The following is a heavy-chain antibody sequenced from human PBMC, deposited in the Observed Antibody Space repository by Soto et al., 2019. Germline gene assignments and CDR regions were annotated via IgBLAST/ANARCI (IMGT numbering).Heavy chain of an antibody. V-gene: IGHV3-53*04. CDR2: IYSGGST. Sequence: EVQLVESGGGLVQPGGSLRLSCAASGFTVSSNYMSWVRQAPGKGLEWVSVIYSGGSTYYAGSVKGRFTISRHNSKNTLYLQMNSLRAEDTAVYYCSTSCYADLDYYYYYMDVWGKGTTVTVAS. CDR1: GFTVSSNY. D-gene: IGHD2-2*01. J-gene: IGHJ6*03. CDR3: STSCYADLDYYYYYMDV.